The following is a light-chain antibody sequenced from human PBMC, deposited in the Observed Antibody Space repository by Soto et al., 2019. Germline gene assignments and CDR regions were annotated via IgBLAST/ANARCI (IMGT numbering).Light chain of an antibody. Sequence: QSALTQPPSASGSPGQSVTISCTGTSSDVGAYNYVSWYPQYPGKAPKLMIYEVTKRPSGVPDRFSGSKSGNTASLTVSGLQAEDEADYYCTSYVGNNIWVFGGGTKLTVL. CDR2: EVT. CDR3: TSYVGNNIWV. V-gene: IGLV2-8*01. CDR1: SSDVGAYNY. J-gene: IGLJ3*02.